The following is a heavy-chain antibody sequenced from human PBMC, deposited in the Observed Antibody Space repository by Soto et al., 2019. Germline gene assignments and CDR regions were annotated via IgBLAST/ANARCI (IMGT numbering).Heavy chain of an antibody. V-gene: IGHV1-69*06. J-gene: IGHJ5*02. D-gene: IGHD6-19*01. Sequence: QVQLVQSGAEVKKPGSSVKVSCKASGGTFSNYAINWVRQAPGQGLEWMGGIIPLFGTPNYAQKFQGRVTFTAHKSTSTAYMELRSLRSDDTAVYYCATVGLYTTSSGWIERGAPWGQGTLVTVSS. CDR2: IIPLFGTP. CDR1: GGTFSNYA. CDR3: ATVGLYTTSSGWIERGAP.